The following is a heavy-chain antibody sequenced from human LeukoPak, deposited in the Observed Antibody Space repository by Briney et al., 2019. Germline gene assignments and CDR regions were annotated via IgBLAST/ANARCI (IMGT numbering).Heavy chain of an antibody. D-gene: IGHD4/OR15-4a*01. J-gene: IGHJ4*02. Sequence: SETLSLTCTVSGGSISSGDYYWSWIRQPPGKGLEWIGYIYYSGSTYYNPSLKSRVTISVDTSKNQFSLKLSSVTAADTAVYYCARDLTRSGYFDYWGQGTLVTVSS. CDR3: ARDLTRSGYFDY. CDR2: IYYSGST. CDR1: GGSISSGDYY. V-gene: IGHV4-30-4*01.